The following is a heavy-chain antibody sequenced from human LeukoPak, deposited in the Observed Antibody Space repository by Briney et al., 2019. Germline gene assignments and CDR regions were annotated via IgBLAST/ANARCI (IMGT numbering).Heavy chain of an antibody. Sequence: SVKVSCKASGYTFTSYDINWVRQAPGQGLEWMGRIIPILGIANYAQKFQGRVTITADKSTSTAYMELSSLRSEDTAVYYCAKTPMYSSGWGFDYWGQGTLVTVSS. CDR3: AKTPMYSSGWGFDY. D-gene: IGHD6-19*01. J-gene: IGHJ4*02. V-gene: IGHV1-69*04. CDR2: IIPILGIA. CDR1: GYTFTSYD.